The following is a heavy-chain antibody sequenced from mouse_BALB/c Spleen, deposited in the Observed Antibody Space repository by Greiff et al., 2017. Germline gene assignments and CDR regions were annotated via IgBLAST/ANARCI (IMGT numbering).Heavy chain of an antibody. CDR1: GFTFTDYY. CDR2: IRNKANGYTT. CDR3: ARDDFAMDY. Sequence: EVKLLESGGGLVQPGGSLRLSCATSGFTFTDYYMSWVRQPPGKALEWLGFIRNKANGYTTEYSASVKGRFTISRDNSQNILYLQMNTLRAEDSATSYCARDDFAMDYWGQGTSVTVSS. J-gene: IGHJ4*01. V-gene: IGHV7-3*02.